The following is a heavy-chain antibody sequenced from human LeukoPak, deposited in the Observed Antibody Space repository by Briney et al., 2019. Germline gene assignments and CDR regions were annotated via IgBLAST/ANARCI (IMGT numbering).Heavy chain of an antibody. V-gene: IGHV4-39*01. CDR3: ARRGYCSSTSCYEYWFDP. J-gene: IGHJ5*02. Sequence: PSETLSLTCTVSGGSISSSSYYWGWIRQPPGKGLEWIGSIYYSGSTYYNPSLKSRVTISVDTSENQFSLKLSSVTAADTAVYYCARRGYCSSTSCYEYWFDPWGQGTLVTVSS. CDR1: GGSISSSSYY. CDR2: IYYSGST. D-gene: IGHD2-2*01.